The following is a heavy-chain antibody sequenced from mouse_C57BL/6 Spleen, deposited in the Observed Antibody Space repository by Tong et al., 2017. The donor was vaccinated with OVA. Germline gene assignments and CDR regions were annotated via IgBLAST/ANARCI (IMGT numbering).Heavy chain of an antibody. CDR2: ISSGGSYT. D-gene: IGHD4-1*01. V-gene: IGHV5-6*01. J-gene: IGHJ2*01. Sequence: EVQLQESGGDLVKPGGSLKLSCAASGFTFSSYGMSWVRQTPDKRLEWVATISSGGSYTYYPDSVKGRVTISRDNAKNSLYRQMSSQKSEDTAIYDCARHGTGIDYWGQGTTLTVSS. CDR3: ARHGTGIDY. CDR1: GFTFSSYG.